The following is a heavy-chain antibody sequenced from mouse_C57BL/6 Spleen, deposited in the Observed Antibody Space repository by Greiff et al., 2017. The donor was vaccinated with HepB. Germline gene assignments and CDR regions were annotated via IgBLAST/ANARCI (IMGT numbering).Heavy chain of an antibody. CDR1: GFTFSSYA. J-gene: IGHJ2*01. V-gene: IGHV5-4*03. CDR2: ISDGGSYT. CDR3: ARVGTGTPYFDY. Sequence: EVKLMESGGGLVKPGGSLKLSCAASGFTFSSYAMSWVRQTPEKRLEWVATISDGGSYTYYPDNVKGRFTISRDNAKNNLYLQMSHLKSEDTAMYYCARVGTGTPYFDYWGQGTTLTVSS. D-gene: IGHD4-1*01.